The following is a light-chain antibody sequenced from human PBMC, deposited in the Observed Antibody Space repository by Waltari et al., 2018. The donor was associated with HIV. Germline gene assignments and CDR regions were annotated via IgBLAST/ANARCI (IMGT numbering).Light chain of an antibody. J-gene: IGLJ2*01. CDR3: CSYVGVVNSFVL. CDR1: SSNL. V-gene: IGLV2-23*02. CDR2: EVS. Sequence: QSALTQPASVSGSPGQSITISCTGTSSNLVSWYQQHPGKAPKLIIYEVSNRASGVSDRFSASKSGNTASLTISGLQAEDDADDRCCSYVGVVNSFVLFGGETKLTVL.